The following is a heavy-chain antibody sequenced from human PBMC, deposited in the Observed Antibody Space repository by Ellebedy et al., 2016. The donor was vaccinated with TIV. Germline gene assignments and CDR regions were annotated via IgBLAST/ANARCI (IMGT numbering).Heavy chain of an antibody. V-gene: IGHV1-18*04. CDR2: ISAYNGNT. Sequence: AASVKVSCKASGFTFASYYIHWVRQAPGQGLQWMGWISAYNGNTNYAQMLQGRVTMTTDTFTSTAYMELRSLRSDDTAVYYWARYCNSTTCSNWFDPWGQGTLVTVSS. J-gene: IGHJ5*02. CDR1: GFTFASYY. D-gene: IGHD2-2*01. CDR3: ARYCNSTTCSNWFDP.